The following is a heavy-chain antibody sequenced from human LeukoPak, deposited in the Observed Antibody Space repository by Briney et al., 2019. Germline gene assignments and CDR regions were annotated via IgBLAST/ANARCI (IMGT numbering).Heavy chain of an antibody. CDR1: GFTFSSYA. CDR2: ISYDGSNK. CDR3: AREGDLFYDSSGYSY. V-gene: IGHV3-30-3*01. D-gene: IGHD3-22*01. Sequence: GGSLRLSCAASGFTFSSYAMHWVRQAPGKGLEWVAVISYDGSNKYYADSVKDRFTISRDNSKNTLYLQMNSLRAEDTAVYYCAREGDLFYDSSGYSYWGQGTLVTVSS. J-gene: IGHJ4*02.